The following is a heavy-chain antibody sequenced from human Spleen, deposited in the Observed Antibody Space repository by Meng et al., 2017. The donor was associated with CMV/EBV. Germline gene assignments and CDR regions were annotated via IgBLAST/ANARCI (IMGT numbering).Heavy chain of an antibody. CDR2: IYYGGNT. CDR3: ARSPDSSAGFDY. D-gene: IGHD3-22*01. Sequence: SETLSLTCTVSGASISTSSDYWGWIRQPPGKGLEWIATIYYGGNTYYNPSLNTRVSISIDTSRNQFSLKLSSVTAADTAVYYCARSPDSSAGFDYWGQGTLVTVSS. V-gene: IGHV4-39*07. CDR1: GASISTSSDY. J-gene: IGHJ4*02.